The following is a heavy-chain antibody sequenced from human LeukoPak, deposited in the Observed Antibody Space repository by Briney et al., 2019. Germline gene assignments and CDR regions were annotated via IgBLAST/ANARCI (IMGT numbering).Heavy chain of an antibody. CDR2: FSGSGESS. J-gene: IGHJ4*02. V-gene: IGHV3-23*01. D-gene: IGHD6-19*01. CDR3: VKDEPASGWFN. CDR1: GFTLSNYG. Sequence: GGSLRLSCAASGFTLSNYGMSRVRQTPGKGLEWVSAFSGSGESSYYAESVKGRFTISRDNSRNTLYLQMNSLRSEDTAVYYCVKDEPASGWFNWGQGTPVTVSS.